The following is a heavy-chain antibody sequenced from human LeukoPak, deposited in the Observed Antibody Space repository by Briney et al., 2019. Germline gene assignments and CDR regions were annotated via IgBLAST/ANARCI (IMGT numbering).Heavy chain of an antibody. CDR1: GFTFSSYW. CDR2: IKQDGSEK. J-gene: IGHJ5*02. Sequence: PGGSLRLSCAASGFTFSSYWMSWVRQAPGKGLEWVANIKQDGSEKYYVDSVKGRFTISRDNAKNSLYLQMNSLRAEDTAVYYCARDSPYYDSIFPNWFDPWGQGTLVTVSS. D-gene: IGHD3-3*01. V-gene: IGHV3-7*03. CDR3: ARDSPYYDSIFPNWFDP.